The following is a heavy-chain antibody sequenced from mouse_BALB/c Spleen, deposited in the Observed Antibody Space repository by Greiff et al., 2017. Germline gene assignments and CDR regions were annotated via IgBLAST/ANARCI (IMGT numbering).Heavy chain of an antibody. Sequence: QVQLQQSGAELVRPGTSVKVSCKASGYAFTNYLIEWVKQRPGQGLEWIGVINPGSGGTNYNEKFKGKATLTADKSSSTAYMQLSSLTSDDSAVYFCARAMITDAMDYWGQGTSVTVSS. CDR1: GYAFTNYL. J-gene: IGHJ4*01. CDR2: INPGSGGT. D-gene: IGHD2-4*01. CDR3: ARAMITDAMDY. V-gene: IGHV1-54*01.